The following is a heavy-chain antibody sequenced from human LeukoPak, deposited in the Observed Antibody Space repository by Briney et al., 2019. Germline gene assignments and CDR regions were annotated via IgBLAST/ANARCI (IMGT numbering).Heavy chain of an antibody. D-gene: IGHD3-3*01. V-gene: IGHV1-18*01. CDR1: GYTFTSYG. CDR2: ISAYNGNT. CDR3: AREPFYDFWSGYPNWYFDL. Sequence: PSASVKVSCKASGYTFTSYGISWVRQAPGQGLEWMGWISAYNGNTNYAQKLQGRVTMTTDTSTSTAYMELRSLRSDDTAVYYCAREPFYDFWSGYPNWYFDLWGRGTLVTVSS. J-gene: IGHJ2*01.